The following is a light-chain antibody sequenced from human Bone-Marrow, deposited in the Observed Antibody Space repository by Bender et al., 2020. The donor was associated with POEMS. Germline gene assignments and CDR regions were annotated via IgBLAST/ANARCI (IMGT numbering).Light chain of an antibody. J-gene: IGLJ3*02. V-gene: IGLV2-14*03. Sequence: QSVLTQPPSVSGAPGQSVTISCTGTSSDVGVSNSVSWYQQHPGKAPKLLIYDVSDRPSGVSNRFSGSKSGNTASLTISGLKAEEGADYYCSSNAGNCDWLFGGGTRLTVL. CDR2: DVS. CDR3: SSNAGNCDWL. CDR1: SSDVGVSNS.